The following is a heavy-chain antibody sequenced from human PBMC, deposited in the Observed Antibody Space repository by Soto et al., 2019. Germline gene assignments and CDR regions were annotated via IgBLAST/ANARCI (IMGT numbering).Heavy chain of an antibody. CDR3: ARDRLLATAGNARHYFGLDV. J-gene: IGHJ6*02. V-gene: IGHV4-4*07. Sequence: SETLSLTCTVSGGSMSNYYWSWIRQPAGKGLEWIGRIYTTGSTHYNPSLKSRVTLSIDTSKNQFSLNLSSVHAADTAVYYCARDRLLATAGNARHYFGLDVWGQGTTVTVSS. CDR1: GGSMSNYY. CDR2: IYTTGST. D-gene: IGHD5-18*01.